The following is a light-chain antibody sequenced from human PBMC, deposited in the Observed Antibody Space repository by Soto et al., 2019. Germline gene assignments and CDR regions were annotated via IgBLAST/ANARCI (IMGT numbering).Light chain of an antibody. CDR3: SSYTANSVTLYV. Sequence: QSVLTQPASVSGSPGQSITISCTGTSSDIGSSNYVSWYQQHPGKAPKVMIYEVSNRPSGVSNRFSGSKSGNTASLTISGLQAEDEGDYYCSSYTANSVTLYVFGTGTKVTVL. V-gene: IGLV2-14*01. J-gene: IGLJ1*01. CDR2: EVS. CDR1: SSDIGSSNY.